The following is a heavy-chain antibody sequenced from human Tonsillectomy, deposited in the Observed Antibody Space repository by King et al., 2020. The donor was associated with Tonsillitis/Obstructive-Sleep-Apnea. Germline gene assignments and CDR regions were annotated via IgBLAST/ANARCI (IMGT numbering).Heavy chain of an antibody. Sequence: QLVQSGAEVKKPGESLRISCKGSGYSFTSYWSSWVRQMPGKGLEWMGRIDPSDSYTNYSPSFQGHVTISVDKSITTAYLQWSSLKASDTAMYYCARPIVNYYDSSGYPVHDAFDIWGQGTMVTVS. D-gene: IGHD3-22*01. J-gene: IGHJ3*02. CDR3: ARPIVNYYDSSGYPVHDAFDI. CDR2: IDPSDSYT. V-gene: IGHV5-10-1*01. CDR1: GYSFTSYW.